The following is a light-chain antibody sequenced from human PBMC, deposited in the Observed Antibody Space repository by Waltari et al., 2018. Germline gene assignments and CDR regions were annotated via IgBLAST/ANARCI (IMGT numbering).Light chain of an antibody. CDR3: QQTYTVPRS. Sequence: DIQMTQSPPSLSASVGDTVTMTCRASQSVRNYLTWFQQKPGEAPKLLILAASSLGFGVPSRFSGSGSETDFTLTIAGLQREDVGTYYCQQTYTVPRSFGQGTKVE. CDR1: QSVRNY. V-gene: IGKV1-39*01. CDR2: AAS. J-gene: IGKJ2*01.